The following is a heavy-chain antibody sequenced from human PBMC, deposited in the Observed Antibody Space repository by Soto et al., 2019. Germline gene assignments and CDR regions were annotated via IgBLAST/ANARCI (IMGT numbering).Heavy chain of an antibody. CDR3: AKDRTWIQLWFDF. Sequence: EVQLLESGGGLVQFGESLRLSCAASGFTFSSYAMSWVRQAPGKGLEWVSAISSSGDNTYYSDSVQGRFTISRDNSKNTLYLQINSLRAEDTAVYYCAKDRTWIQLWFDFWGQGTLVTVSS. CDR1: GFTFSSYA. CDR2: ISSSGDNT. V-gene: IGHV3-23*01. J-gene: IGHJ4*02. D-gene: IGHD5-18*01.